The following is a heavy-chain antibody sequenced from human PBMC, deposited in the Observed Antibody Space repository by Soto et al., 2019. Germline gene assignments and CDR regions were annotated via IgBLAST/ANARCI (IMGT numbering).Heavy chain of an antibody. V-gene: IGHV1-18*01. CDR3: ARSDHVDRYFDY. CDR1: GYSFTNYA. D-gene: IGHD3-16*01. Sequence: QVELVQSGPEVKKTGASVKVSCKASGYSFTNYAIGWVRQAPGQGLEWVGWISPFHGDTNYAQNFQGRITVTTDSSTSTAYMDLGRLRSDDTAVYYCARSDHVDRYFDYWGQGTRITVSS. J-gene: IGHJ4*02. CDR2: ISPFHGDT.